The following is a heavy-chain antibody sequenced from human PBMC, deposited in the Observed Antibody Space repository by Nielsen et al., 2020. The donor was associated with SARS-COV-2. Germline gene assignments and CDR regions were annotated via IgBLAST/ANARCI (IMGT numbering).Heavy chain of an antibody. CDR3: ARGGYGDYAFDS. Sequence: SETLSLTCSVSGYSVSSGSYWGWIRQPPGKGLKWIGTIYRTGSSYHNPSLKSRVTISVDTSKNQFSLKLTSVTAADTAVYYCARGGYGDYAFDSWGQGTLVTVSS. CDR2: IYRTGSS. D-gene: IGHD4-17*01. V-gene: IGHV4-38-2*02. CDR1: GYSVSSGSY. J-gene: IGHJ4*02.